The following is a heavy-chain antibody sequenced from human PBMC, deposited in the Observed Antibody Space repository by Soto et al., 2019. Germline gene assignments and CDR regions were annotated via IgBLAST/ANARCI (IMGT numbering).Heavy chain of an antibody. D-gene: IGHD5-18*01. CDR1: GYTLTELS. V-gene: IGHV1-24*01. Sequence: ASVKVSCKVSGYTLTELSMHWVRQAPGKGLEWMGGFDPEDGETIYAQKFQGRVTMTEDTSTDTAYMELSSLRSEDTAVYYCATVAKSIKAMVTFDYYYGMDVWGQGTTVTVSS. CDR3: ATVAKSIKAMVTFDYYYGMDV. J-gene: IGHJ6*02. CDR2: FDPEDGET.